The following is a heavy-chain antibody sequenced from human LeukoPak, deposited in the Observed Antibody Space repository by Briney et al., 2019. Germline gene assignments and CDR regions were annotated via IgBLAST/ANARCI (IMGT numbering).Heavy chain of an antibody. Sequence: GGSLRLSCAASGFTFSSYAMHWVRQAPGKGLEWVAVISYDGSNKYYADSVKGRFTISRDNSKNTLYLQMNSLRAEDTAVYYCAKATYNWNEIPPRYYYYYGMDVWGQGTTVTVSS. V-gene: IGHV3-30*18. CDR2: ISYDGSNK. J-gene: IGHJ6*02. CDR3: AKATYNWNEIPPRYYYYYGMDV. D-gene: IGHD1-20*01. CDR1: GFTFSSYA.